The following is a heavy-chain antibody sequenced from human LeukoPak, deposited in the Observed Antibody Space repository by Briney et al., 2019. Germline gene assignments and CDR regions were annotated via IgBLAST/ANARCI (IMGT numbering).Heavy chain of an antibody. V-gene: IGHV3-9*01. CDR3: TKDRRGYSYAFEN. Sequence: QSGGSLRLSCAASGFSFDDYAMHWVRQAPGKGLEWVSSINWNSGSIDYADSVKGRFTISRDNAKNSQYLQMNSLRVEDTALYYCTKDRRGYSYAFENWGQGTLVTVSS. D-gene: IGHD5-18*01. CDR2: INWNSGSI. CDR1: GFSFDDYA. J-gene: IGHJ4*02.